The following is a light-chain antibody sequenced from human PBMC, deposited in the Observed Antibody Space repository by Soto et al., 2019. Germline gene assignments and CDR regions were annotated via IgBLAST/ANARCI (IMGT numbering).Light chain of an antibody. V-gene: IGKV3-20*01. CDR2: DAS. CDR1: QSASSSY. Sequence: EIVLTQSPGTLSLSPGKRATLSCRASQSASSSYLAWYQQKPGQAPRLLIYDASSRATGIPDRFCGSGSGTDFTLTISRLEPEDFAVFYCQHYGSTPLTFGGGTKVEIK. J-gene: IGKJ4*01. CDR3: QHYGSTPLT.